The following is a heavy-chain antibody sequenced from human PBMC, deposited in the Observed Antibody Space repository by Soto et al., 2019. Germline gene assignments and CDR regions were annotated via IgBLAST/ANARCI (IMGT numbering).Heavy chain of an antibody. CDR1: DGSVTGYS. CDR2: LYASGTT. V-gene: IGHV4-59*08. Sequence: QAQLQESGPGLVKPSETLTLTCSVSDGSVTGYSWSWVRQPPGKGLEWIGQLYASGTTTTNPSLKSRVTTSLAPSQHPSSLGLNSVTAGDTAVYFCARQAQDHMDSSNNCYAPWGQGTLVTVSS. CDR3: ARQAQDHMDSSNNCYAP. J-gene: IGHJ5*02. D-gene: IGHD3-22*01.